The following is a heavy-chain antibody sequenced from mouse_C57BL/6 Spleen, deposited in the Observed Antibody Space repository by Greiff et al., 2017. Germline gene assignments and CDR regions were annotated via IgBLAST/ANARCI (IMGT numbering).Heavy chain of an antibody. V-gene: IGHV1-54*01. CDR1: GYAFTNYL. Sequence: QVQLQQSGAELVRPGTSVKVSCKASGYAFTNYLIEWVKQRPGQGLEWIGLINPGSGGTNYNEKFKGKATLTADKSSSTAYMQLSSLTSEDSAVYFCAREGLYYDYTWFAYWGQGTLVTVSA. J-gene: IGHJ3*01. CDR3: AREGLYYDYTWFAY. CDR2: INPGSGGT. D-gene: IGHD2-4*01.